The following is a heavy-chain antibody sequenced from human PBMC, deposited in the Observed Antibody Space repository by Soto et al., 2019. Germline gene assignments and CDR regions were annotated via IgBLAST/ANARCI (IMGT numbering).Heavy chain of an antibody. CDR2: IIPILGIA. Sequence: QVQLVQSGAAVKKPGSSVKVSCKASGGTFSSYTISWVRQAPGQGLEWMGRIIPILGIANYAQKFQGRVTITADKSTSTAYMELSSLRSEDTAVYYCARDRSHDYGDYVHFDYWGQGTLVTVSS. CDR3: ARDRSHDYGDYVHFDY. J-gene: IGHJ4*02. D-gene: IGHD4-17*01. CDR1: GGTFSSYT. V-gene: IGHV1-69*08.